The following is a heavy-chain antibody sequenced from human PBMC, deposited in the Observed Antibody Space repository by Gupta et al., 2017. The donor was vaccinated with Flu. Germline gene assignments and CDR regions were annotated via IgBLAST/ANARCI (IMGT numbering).Heavy chain of an antibody. CDR2: IIPILGTP. J-gene: IGHJ6*02. CDR3: AGMIREAANRCTNAVCSYGLDV. D-gene: IGHD2-8*01. CDR1: GGTFSNYA. Sequence: QVLLVQSGAEVKKSGSSVKVSCKASGGTFSNYAISWVRQAPGQGLEWMGGIIPILGTPNHAQKFQGRLTLVADEFTSTVYMELNSLRSEDTAVYYCAGMIREAANRCTNAVCSYGLDVWGQGTPVTVSS. V-gene: IGHV1-69*01.